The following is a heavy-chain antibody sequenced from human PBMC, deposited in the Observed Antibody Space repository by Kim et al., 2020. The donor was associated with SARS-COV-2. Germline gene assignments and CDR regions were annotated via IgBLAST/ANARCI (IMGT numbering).Heavy chain of an antibody. CDR1: GFTFSSYW. CDR3: ARRYDSSGLNSHNYYYGMDV. D-gene: IGHD3-22*01. CDR2: INSDGSST. V-gene: IGHV3-74*01. Sequence: GGSLRLSCAASGFTFSSYWMHWVRQAPGKGLVWVSRINSDGSSTSYADSVKGRFTISRDNAKNTLYLQMNSLRAEDTAVYYCARRYDSSGLNSHNYYYGMDVWGQGTTVTVSS. J-gene: IGHJ6*02.